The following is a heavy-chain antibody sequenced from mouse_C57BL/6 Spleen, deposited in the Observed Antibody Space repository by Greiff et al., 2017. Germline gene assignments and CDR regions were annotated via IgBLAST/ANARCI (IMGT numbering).Heavy chain of an antibody. CDR2: ISYDGSN. V-gene: IGHV3-6*01. D-gene: IGHD1-1*01. J-gene: IGHJ3*01. CDR3: ARDRDCYGSPTGFAY. CDR1: GYSITSGYY. Sequence: EVKLVESGPGLVKPSQSLSLTCSVTGYSITSGYYWNWIRPSPGNKLEWMDYISYDGSNNYNPSLQNRISITRDTSKNQFFLKLNSVTTEDTATYYCARDRDCYGSPTGFAYWGQGTLVTVSA.